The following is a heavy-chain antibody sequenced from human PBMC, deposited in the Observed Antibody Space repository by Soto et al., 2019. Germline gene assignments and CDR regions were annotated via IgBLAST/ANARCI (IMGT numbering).Heavy chain of an antibody. Sequence: SVKVSCKASGGTFSSYAISWVRQAPGQGLEWMGGIIPIFGTANYAQKFQGRVTITADESTSTAYMELSSLRSEDTAVYYCARNIRYYDSSGLLDYWGQGTLVTVSS. CDR2: IIPIFGTA. V-gene: IGHV1-69*13. CDR3: ARNIRYYDSSGLLDY. J-gene: IGHJ4*02. D-gene: IGHD3-22*01. CDR1: GGTFSSYA.